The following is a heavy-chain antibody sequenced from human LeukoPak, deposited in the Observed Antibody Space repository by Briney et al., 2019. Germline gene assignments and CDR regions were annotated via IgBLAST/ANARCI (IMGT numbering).Heavy chain of an antibody. J-gene: IGHJ5*02. CDR1: GGTFSNYG. V-gene: IGHV1-69*06. Sequence: SVKVSCKASGGTFSNYGISWVRQAPGQGLEWMGGIIPIFDTANYAQKFQGRVTMTEDTSTDTAYMELSSLRSEDTAVYYCATGDSGWYFDPWGQGTLVTVSS. CDR2: IIPIFDTA. CDR3: ATGDSGWYFDP. D-gene: IGHD6-19*01.